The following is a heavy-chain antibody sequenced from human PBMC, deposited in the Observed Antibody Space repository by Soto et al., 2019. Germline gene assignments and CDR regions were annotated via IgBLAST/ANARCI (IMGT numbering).Heavy chain of an antibody. V-gene: IGHV3-64D*08. CDR2: VSPNGNDK. CDR1: GFNFSGRS. CDR3: IRGFYGLDV. J-gene: IGHJ6*02. Sequence: GGSLRLSCSASGFNFSGRSMHWVRQAPGKGLEYVSGVSPNGNDKYYTDSVKGRFTISRDNSKNTLHLQMSSLRPEDTALFYCIRGFYGLDVWGQGTTVTVSS.